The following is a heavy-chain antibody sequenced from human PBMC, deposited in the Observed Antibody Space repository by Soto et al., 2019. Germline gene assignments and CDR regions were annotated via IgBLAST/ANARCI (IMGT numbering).Heavy chain of an antibody. Sequence: QLVESGGGLVKPGGSLQLSCVASGFPFCSFSLNWIRQAPGKGLEWVSSIGRVNTYIYYADSVRGRFTVSRDNAKNSVHLQMNGLTAEDSGIYYCARVTAGSGSYQIDLWGQGTLVTVSS. J-gene: IGHJ4*02. D-gene: IGHD3-10*01. CDR1: GFPFCSFS. CDR3: ARVTAGSGSYQIDL. V-gene: IGHV3-21*02. CDR2: IGRVNTYI.